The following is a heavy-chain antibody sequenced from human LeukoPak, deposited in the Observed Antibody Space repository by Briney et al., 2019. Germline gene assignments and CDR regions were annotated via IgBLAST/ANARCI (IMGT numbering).Heavy chain of an antibody. CDR2: FDPEDGET. D-gene: IGHD1-14*01. CDR1: GYTLTELS. Sequence: SVKVSCKVSGYTLTELSMHWVRQAPGKGLEWMGGFDPEDGETIYAQKFQGRVTMTEDTSTDTAYMELSSLRSEDTAVYYCATDPHGPGDAFDIWGQGTMVTVSS. J-gene: IGHJ3*02. V-gene: IGHV1-24*01. CDR3: ATDPHGPGDAFDI.